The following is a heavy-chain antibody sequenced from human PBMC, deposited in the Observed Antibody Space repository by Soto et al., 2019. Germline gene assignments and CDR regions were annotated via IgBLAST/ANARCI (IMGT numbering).Heavy chain of an antibody. J-gene: IGHJ6*02. CDR1: GGSISSYY. D-gene: IGHD1-20*01. CDR3: VRYKSNYYYGMDV. V-gene: IGHV4-59*08. CDR2: IYYSGST. Sequence: SETLSLTCTVSGGSISSYYWSWIRQPPGKGLEWIGYIYYSGSTNYNPSLKSRVTISVDTSKNQFSLKLSSVTAADTAVYYCVRYKSNYYYGMDVWGQGTTVTVSS.